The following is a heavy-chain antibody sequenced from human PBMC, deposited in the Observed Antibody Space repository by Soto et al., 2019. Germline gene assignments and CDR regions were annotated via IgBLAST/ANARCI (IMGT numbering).Heavy chain of an antibody. CDR3: AKDGTRIAVAEPLGY. J-gene: IGHJ4*02. D-gene: IGHD6-19*01. Sequence: GGSLRLSCAASGLTFSSYAMSWVRQAPGKGLEWVSVIYSGGSTHYADSVKGRFTISRDNSKNTLFLQMNSLRVEDTAVYYCAKDGTRIAVAEPLGYWGQGALVTVSS. V-gene: IGHV3-66*01. CDR2: IYSGGST. CDR1: GLTFSSYA.